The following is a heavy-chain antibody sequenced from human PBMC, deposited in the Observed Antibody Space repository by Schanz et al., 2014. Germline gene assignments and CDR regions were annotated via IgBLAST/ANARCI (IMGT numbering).Heavy chain of an antibody. J-gene: IGHJ4*02. V-gene: IGHV1-69*08. Sequence: QVHLVQSGAEVKKPGSSVKVSCKASGGTFSSDTFSWVRQAPGQGLEWMGIINPSGGSTRYGQKFQGRVTNTADKSTSTAYMGLSSLRPEDTAVYYCARDFSAYVGNYFDYWGQGTLXTVSS. D-gene: IGHD5-12*01. CDR1: GGTFSSDT. CDR2: INPSGGST. CDR3: ARDFSAYVGNYFDY.